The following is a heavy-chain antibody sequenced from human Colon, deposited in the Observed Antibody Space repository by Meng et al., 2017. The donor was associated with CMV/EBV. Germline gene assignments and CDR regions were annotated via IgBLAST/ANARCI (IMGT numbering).Heavy chain of an antibody. CDR3: ARVGGNSDMDV. V-gene: IGHV3-11*01. CDR2: ISDTGHTL. J-gene: IGHJ6*02. CDR1: GFTFGGYY. D-gene: IGHD4-23*01. Sequence: GGSLRLSCAASGFTFGGYYVSWIRQAPGKGLEWVSYISDTGHTLYYADSVQGRFTVSRDNAKSSLYLEMQSLRVEDTAVYYCARVGGNSDMDVWGQGTTVTVSS.